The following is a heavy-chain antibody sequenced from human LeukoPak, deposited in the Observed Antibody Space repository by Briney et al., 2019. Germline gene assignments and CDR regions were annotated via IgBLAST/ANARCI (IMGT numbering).Heavy chain of an antibody. V-gene: IGHV3-53*01. Sequence: GGSLRLSCAASGFSVINNYMSWVRQAPGKGLEWISIIYDDGSTYYADSVKGRFTLSRDNSKNTLYLQMNSLRADDTAVYYCARHGMVRGVIIQHFDYWGQGTLVTVSS. J-gene: IGHJ4*02. CDR1: GFSVINNY. D-gene: IGHD3-10*01. CDR3: ARHGMVRGVIIQHFDY. CDR2: IYDDGST.